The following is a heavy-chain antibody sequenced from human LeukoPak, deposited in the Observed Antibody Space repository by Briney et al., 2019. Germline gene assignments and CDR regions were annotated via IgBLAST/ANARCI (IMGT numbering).Heavy chain of an antibody. CDR3: ARDGRYYDSSGYPNWFDP. CDR2: ISYDGSNK. Sequence: GGSLRLSCAASGFTFSSYAMHWVRQAPGKGLEWVAVISYDGSNKYYADSVKGRFTISRDNSKNTLYLQMNSLRAEDTAVYYCARDGRYYDSSGYPNWFDPWGQGTLVTVSS. V-gene: IGHV3-30-3*01. J-gene: IGHJ5*02. D-gene: IGHD3-22*01. CDR1: GFTFSSYA.